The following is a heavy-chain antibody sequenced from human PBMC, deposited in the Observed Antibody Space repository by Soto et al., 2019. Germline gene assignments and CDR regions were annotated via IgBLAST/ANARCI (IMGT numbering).Heavy chain of an antibody. D-gene: IGHD6-19*01. J-gene: IGHJ6*02. CDR3: ARTVAVAGTGYYYYGMDV. Sequence: SQTFSLTCAISGDSVSSNSAAWNWIRQSPSRGLEWLGRTYYRSKWYNDYAVSVKSRITINPDTSKNQFSLQLNSVTPEDTAVYYCARTVAVAGTGYYYYGMDVWGQGTTVTVSS. V-gene: IGHV6-1*01. CDR2: TYYRSKWYN. CDR1: GDSVSSNSAA.